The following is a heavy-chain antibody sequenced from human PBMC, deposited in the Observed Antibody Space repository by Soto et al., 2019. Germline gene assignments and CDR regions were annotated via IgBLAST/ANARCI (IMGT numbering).Heavy chain of an antibody. J-gene: IGHJ5*02. V-gene: IGHV4-30-4*01. CDR1: GGSVTSDEDY. D-gene: IGHD5-18*01. Sequence: SETLSLTCTVSGGSVTSDEDYWTWIRQSPGKGLEWIGYISNSGSTGYNPSLKTRLSMSVDRSKNQFTLRLTSVTAADTAVYFCATESGSTYGYFDPWGQGTLVTVSS. CDR2: ISNSGST. CDR3: ATESGSTYGYFDP.